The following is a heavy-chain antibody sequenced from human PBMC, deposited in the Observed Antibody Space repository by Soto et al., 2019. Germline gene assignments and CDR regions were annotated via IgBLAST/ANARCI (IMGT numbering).Heavy chain of an antibody. CDR3: ARVLSPNWGSFYFDY. CDR1: GGSISSGGYY. V-gene: IGHV4-31*03. CDR2: IYYSGST. J-gene: IGHJ4*02. Sequence: QVQLQESGPGLVKPSQTLSLTCTVSGGSISSGGYYWSWIRQHPGKGLEWIGYIYYSGSTYYNPAPKSRVTISVDTSKNQFSLKLSSVTAADTAVYYCARVLSPNWGSFYFDYWGQGTLVTVSS. D-gene: IGHD7-27*01.